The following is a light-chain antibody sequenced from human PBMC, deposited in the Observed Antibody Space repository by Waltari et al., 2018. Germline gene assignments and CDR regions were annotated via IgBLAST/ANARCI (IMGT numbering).Light chain of an antibody. CDR1: QSVSSY. V-gene: IGKV3-11*01. CDR2: DAS. Sequence: EIVLTQSPATLSLSPGERATLSCRARQSVSSYLAWYQQKPGQAPMLLIYDASNLATSIPARFSGSGSETDFTFTISILEPEDFAVYYCQQRSNWPRTFSPGTTVDIK. J-gene: IGKJ3*01. CDR3: QQRSNWPRT.